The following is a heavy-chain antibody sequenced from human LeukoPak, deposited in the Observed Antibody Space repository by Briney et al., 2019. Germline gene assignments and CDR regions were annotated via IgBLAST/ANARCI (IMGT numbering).Heavy chain of an antibody. Sequence: GGSLRLSCAASGFTFTSYNMNWVRQAPGKGLEWISYISYSSTTIYYADSVKGRFTISRDNAKNSLYLQMNNLRAEDTALYYCASFNVINYFDPWGQGTLVTVSS. D-gene: IGHD2/OR15-2a*01. CDR3: ASFNVINYFDP. V-gene: IGHV3-48*01. CDR2: ISYSSTTI. CDR1: GFTFTSYN. J-gene: IGHJ5*02.